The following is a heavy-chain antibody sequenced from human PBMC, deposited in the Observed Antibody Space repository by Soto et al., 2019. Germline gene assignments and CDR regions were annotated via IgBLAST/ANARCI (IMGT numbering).Heavy chain of an antibody. CDR3: ARGHYYYYYGMDV. CDR1: GGSISSYY. CDR2: IYYSGST. Sequence: SETLSLTCTVSGGSISSYYWSWIRQPPGKGLEWIGYIYYSGSTNYNPSLKSRVTISVDTSKNQFSLKLSSVTAADTAVYYCARGHYYYYYGMDVWGQGTTVTVS. J-gene: IGHJ6*02. V-gene: IGHV4-59*01.